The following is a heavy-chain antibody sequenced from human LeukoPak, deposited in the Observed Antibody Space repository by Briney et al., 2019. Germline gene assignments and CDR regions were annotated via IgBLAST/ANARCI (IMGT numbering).Heavy chain of an antibody. CDR1: GFTFSSYS. CDR2: ISSSSSTI. D-gene: IGHD3-16*02. Sequence: GGSLRLSCAASGFTFSSYSMNWVRQAPGKGLEWVSYISSSSSTIYYADSVKGRSTISRDNAKNSLYLQMNSLRAEDTAVYYCAGRYDYVWGSYRHQHFDYWGQGTLVTVSS. V-gene: IGHV3-48*01. J-gene: IGHJ4*02. CDR3: AGRYDYVWGSYRHQHFDY.